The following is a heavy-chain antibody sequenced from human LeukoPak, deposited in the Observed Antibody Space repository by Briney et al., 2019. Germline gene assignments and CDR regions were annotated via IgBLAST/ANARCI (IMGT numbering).Heavy chain of an antibody. V-gene: IGHV3-30*03. CDR2: ISYDGSNK. J-gene: IGHJ4*02. Sequence: PGGSLRLSCAASGFTFSSYGMHWVRQAPGKGLEWVAVISYDGSNKYYADSVKGRFTISRDNSKNTLYLQMNSLRAEDTAVYYCARDRNILLDSWGQGTLVTVSS. CDR1: GFTFSSYG. D-gene: IGHD2/OR15-2a*01. CDR3: ARDRNILLDS.